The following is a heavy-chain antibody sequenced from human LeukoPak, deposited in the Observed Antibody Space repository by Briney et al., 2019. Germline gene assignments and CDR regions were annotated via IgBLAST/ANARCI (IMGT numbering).Heavy chain of an antibody. J-gene: IGHJ6*04. D-gene: IGHD2-2*01. CDR1: GFTFSSYS. CDR3: ARDPASPKPMDV. V-gene: IGHV3-21*01. CDR2: ISSSSSYI. Sequence: GGSLRLSCAASGFTFSSYSMNWVRQAPGKGLEWVSSISSSSSYIYCADSVKGRFTISRDNAKNSLYLQMNSLRAEDTAVYYCARDPASPKPMDVWGKGTTVTVSS.